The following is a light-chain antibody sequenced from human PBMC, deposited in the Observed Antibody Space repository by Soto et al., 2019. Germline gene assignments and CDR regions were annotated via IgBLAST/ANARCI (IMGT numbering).Light chain of an antibody. V-gene: IGKV1-9*01. Sequence: DMQMTQSPSCLSAAVGDRVTITFRASQGIINYLAWYQQKPGKAPKLLIYGASTLQGGVPSRFSGSGSGTDFTLTVSSLQPEDLATYYCQQLFTYPPTFGPGTKVDIK. CDR2: GAS. CDR1: QGIINY. CDR3: QQLFTYPPT. J-gene: IGKJ3*01.